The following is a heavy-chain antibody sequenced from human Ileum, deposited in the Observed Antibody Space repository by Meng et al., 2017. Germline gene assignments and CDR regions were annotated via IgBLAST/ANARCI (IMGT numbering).Heavy chain of an antibody. D-gene: IGHD2-15*01. V-gene: IGHV4-4*02. CDR2: IYPGGSI. CDR1: GGSSYSIVW. Sequence: ELGPGLVMPSGPLSLTCAVSGGSSYSIVWWSWVRQAPGKGLEWIGEIYPGGSINYNPYFKSRVTISADTSKNQFSLSLDSVTAADTAVYYCVRNDYCSGGTCYPHFDYWGQGTLVTVSS. CDR3: VRNDYCSGGTCYPHFDY. J-gene: IGHJ4*02.